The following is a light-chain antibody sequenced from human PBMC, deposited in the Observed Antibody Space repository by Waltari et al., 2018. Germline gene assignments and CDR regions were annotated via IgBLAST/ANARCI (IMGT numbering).Light chain of an antibody. CDR3: TSYTTSTTVL. CDR1: SSDIGGYDF. CDR2: EVT. J-gene: IGLJ3*02. Sequence: QSALTQPASVSGSPGQSITISCTGTSSDIGGYDFVSWYQQYPGMAPKLMIYEVTNRPSGVSGRCSGSKSGTTASLTISGLQPEDEADYYCTSYTTSTTVLFGGGTKVTVL. V-gene: IGLV2-14*01.